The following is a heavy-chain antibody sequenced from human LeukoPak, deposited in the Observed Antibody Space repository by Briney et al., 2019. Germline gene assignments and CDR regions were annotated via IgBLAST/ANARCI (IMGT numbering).Heavy chain of an antibody. J-gene: IGHJ5*02. CDR1: GYTFTSYY. Sequence: ASVTASCKASGYTFTSYYMHWVRHAPGQGREWMGIINPSGGSTSYAQKYQDILTVARDTSTSKGDRDQSSLRPEDAAVDYCARLAILGYGDYLSENWFDPWGQGTLVTVSS. CDR2: INPSGGST. D-gene: IGHD4-17*01. CDR3: ARLAILGYGDYLSENWFDP. V-gene: IGHV1-46*01.